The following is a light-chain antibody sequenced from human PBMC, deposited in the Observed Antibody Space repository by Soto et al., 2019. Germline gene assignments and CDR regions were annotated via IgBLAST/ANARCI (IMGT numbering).Light chain of an antibody. CDR3: QHYGTSPIT. CDR2: KVS. CDR1: QSLVYSDGNTY. Sequence: DVVMTQSPLSLPVTLGQPASISCRSSQSLVYSDGNTYLNWFQQRPGQSPRRLIYKVSNRDSGVPDRFSGSGSGTDFTLKISRVEAEDFALYYCQHYGTSPITFGQGTRLEIK. V-gene: IGKV2-30*01. J-gene: IGKJ5*01.